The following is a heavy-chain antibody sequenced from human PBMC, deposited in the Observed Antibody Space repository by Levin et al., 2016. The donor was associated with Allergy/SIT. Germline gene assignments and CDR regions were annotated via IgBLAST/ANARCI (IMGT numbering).Heavy chain of an antibody. V-gene: IGHV4-34*01. CDR3: ATGLRGTRTYYYYGMDV. CDR2: INHSGST. J-gene: IGHJ6*02. Sequence: WIRQPPGKGLEWIGEINHSGSTNYNPSLKSRVTISVDTSKNQFSLKLSSVTAADTAVYYCATGLRGTRTYYYYGMDVWGQGTTVTVSS. D-gene: IGHD2-2*01.